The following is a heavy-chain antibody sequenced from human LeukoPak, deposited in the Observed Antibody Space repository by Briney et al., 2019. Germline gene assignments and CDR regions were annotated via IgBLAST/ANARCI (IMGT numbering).Heavy chain of an antibody. CDR3: ARHTGGIVVVAAYNWFDP. CDR1: GGSLSGYY. V-gene: IGHV4-34*01. Sequence: SEALSLTCAVYGGSLSGYYWSWIRQPPGKGLDWIGEINPSGSTNYNPSLKSRVTISVDTSKNQFSLKLSSVTAADTAVYYCARHTGGIVVVAAYNWFDPWGQGTLVTVSS. D-gene: IGHD2-15*01. CDR2: INPSGST. J-gene: IGHJ5*02.